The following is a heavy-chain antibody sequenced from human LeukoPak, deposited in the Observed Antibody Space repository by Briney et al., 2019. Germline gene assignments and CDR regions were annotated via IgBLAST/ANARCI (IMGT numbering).Heavy chain of an antibody. V-gene: IGHV1-8*03. Sequence: ASVKVSCKASGYTFTSYDINWVRQATGQGLEWMGWINPNSGNTGYARKFQGRVIITRNTSISTAYMELSSLRSEDTAVYYCARGPKDMVRVVIYYYSYMDVWGKGTTVTVSS. J-gene: IGHJ6*03. CDR3: ARGPKDMVRVVIYYYSYMDV. D-gene: IGHD3-10*01. CDR2: INPNSGNT. CDR1: GYTFTSYD.